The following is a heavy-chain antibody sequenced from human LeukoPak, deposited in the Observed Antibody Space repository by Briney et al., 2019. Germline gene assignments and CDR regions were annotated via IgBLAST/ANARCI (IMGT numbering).Heavy chain of an antibody. CDR3: ARGRGAFDI. D-gene: IGHD5-12*01. V-gene: IGHV4-59*12. J-gene: IGHJ3*02. CDR1: GGSISSYY. Sequence: KPSETLSLTCTVSGGSISSYYWSWLRQPPGKGLEWLGYIYYSGSTNYNPSLKSRVTISVDTSKNQFSLKRSSVTAADTAVYYCARGRGAFDIWGQGTMVTVSS. CDR2: IYYSGST.